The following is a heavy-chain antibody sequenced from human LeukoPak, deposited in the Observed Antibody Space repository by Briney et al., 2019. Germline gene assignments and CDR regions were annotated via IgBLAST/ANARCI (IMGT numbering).Heavy chain of an antibody. Sequence: GGSLRLSCAASGFTVSSNYMSWVRQAPGKGLEWVSVIYSGGSTYYADSVKGRFTISRDNSKNTLYLQMNSLRAEDTAVYYCAKDRESYSNLAPFDYWGQGTLVTVSS. CDR2: IYSGGST. J-gene: IGHJ4*02. CDR3: AKDRESYSNLAPFDY. V-gene: IGHV3-53*01. CDR1: GFTVSSNY. D-gene: IGHD4-11*01.